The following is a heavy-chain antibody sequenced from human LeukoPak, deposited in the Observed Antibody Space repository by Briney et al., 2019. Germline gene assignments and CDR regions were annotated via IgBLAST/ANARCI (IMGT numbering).Heavy chain of an antibody. CDR3: ARFPSTIVVVPAR. CDR2: IYYSGST. D-gene: IGHD2-2*01. J-gene: IGHJ4*02. V-gene: IGHV4-39*01. Sequence: SETLSLTCTVSGGSISSGSYYWGWIRQPPGKGLEWIGSIYYSGSTYYNPSLKSRVTISVDTSKNQFSLKLSSVTAADTAVYYCARFPSTIVVVPARWGQRTLVTVSS. CDR1: GGSISSGSYY.